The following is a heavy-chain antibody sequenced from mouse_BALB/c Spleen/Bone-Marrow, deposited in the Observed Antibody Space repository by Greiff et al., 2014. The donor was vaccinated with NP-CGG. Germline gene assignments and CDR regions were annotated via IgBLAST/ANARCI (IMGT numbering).Heavy chain of an antibody. CDR2: ISSGGGYT. CDR3: TRQRNWDHYAMDY. CDR1: GFTFSTYG. Sequence: EVKLVESGGDLVKSGGSLKLSCAASGFTFSTYGMSWVRQTPDKRLEWVATISSGGGYTYYPDSVKGRFTISRDNANNTLYLQMSSLKSEDTAMYYCTRQRNWDHYAMDYWGQGTSVTVSS. D-gene: IGHD4-1*01. J-gene: IGHJ4*01. V-gene: IGHV5-6*01.